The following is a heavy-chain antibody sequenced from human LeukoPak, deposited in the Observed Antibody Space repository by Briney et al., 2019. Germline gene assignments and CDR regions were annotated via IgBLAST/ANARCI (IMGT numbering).Heavy chain of an antibody. Sequence: SETLSLTCTVSGGSISNYFWSWVRQPPGKGLEWVGYIYYSGSINYNPSLKSRVTISVDTSKSQFSLKPNSVTAADTAVYYCARVGGGNYYYYGMDVWAKGPHSPSP. CDR1: GGSISNYF. D-gene: IGHD2-15*01. CDR3: ARVGGGNYYYYGMDV. J-gene: IGHJ6*02. CDR2: IYYSGSI. V-gene: IGHV4-59*01.